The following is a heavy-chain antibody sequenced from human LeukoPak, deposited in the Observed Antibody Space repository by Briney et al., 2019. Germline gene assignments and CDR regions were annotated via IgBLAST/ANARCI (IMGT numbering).Heavy chain of an antibody. CDR2: IIPILGIA. D-gene: IGHD2-2*01. V-gene: IGHV1-69*04. J-gene: IGHJ6*03. Sequence: SVKVSCKASGGTFSSYAISWVRQAPGQGLEWMGRIIPILGIANYAQKFQGRVTITTDESTSTAYMELSSLRSEDTAVYYCARGSSTSRLLYYYYYMDVWGKGTTVTVSS. CDR3: ARGSSTSRLLYYYYYMDV. CDR1: GGTFSSYA.